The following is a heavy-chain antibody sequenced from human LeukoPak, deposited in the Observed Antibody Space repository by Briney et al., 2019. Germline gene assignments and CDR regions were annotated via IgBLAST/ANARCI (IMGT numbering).Heavy chain of an antibody. Sequence: PSETLSLTCTVSGGSISSSTYYWGWIRQPPGKGLEWIGSIFYSGRTYYNPSLKSRVTMSVDTSKNQFSLKLSSVTAADTAVYYCARHRGERYCSSTSCLIRTPDAFDIWGQGTMVTVSS. V-gene: IGHV4-39*01. CDR3: ARHRGERYCSSTSCLIRTPDAFDI. D-gene: IGHD2-2*01. J-gene: IGHJ3*02. CDR1: GGSISSSTYY. CDR2: IFYSGRT.